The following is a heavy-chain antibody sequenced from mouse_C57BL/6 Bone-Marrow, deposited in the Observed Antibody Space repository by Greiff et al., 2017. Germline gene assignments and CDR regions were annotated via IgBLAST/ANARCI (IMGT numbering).Heavy chain of an antibody. CDR1: GYAFTNYL. J-gene: IGHJ3*01. Sequence: QVQLQQSGAELVRPGTSVKVSCKASGYAFTNYLIEWVKQRPGQGLEWIGVINPGSGGTNYNEKFKGKATLTADKSSSTAYMQLSSLTSEDSAVYFCAREEAYYYGSSYWFAYWGQGTLVTVSA. D-gene: IGHD1-1*01. V-gene: IGHV1-54*01. CDR2: INPGSGGT. CDR3: AREEAYYYGSSYWFAY.